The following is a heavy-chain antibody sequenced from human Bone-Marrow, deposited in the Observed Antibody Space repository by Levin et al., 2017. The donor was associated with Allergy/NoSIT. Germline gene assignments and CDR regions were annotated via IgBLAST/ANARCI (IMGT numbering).Heavy chain of an antibody. J-gene: IGHJ6*03. Sequence: SETLSLTCTVSGGSISSGNYYWSWIRQPAGARLEWIGRIYTSGSTNYNPSLKSRVTISLDTSKNQFSLKLTSVTAADTAVYYCARVGHVRESSGTSWYSFSYYYMDVWGKGTTVTVSS. CDR2: IYTSGST. D-gene: IGHD2-2*02. CDR1: GGSISSGNYY. V-gene: IGHV4-61*02. CDR3: ARVGHVRESSGTSWYSFSYYYMDV.